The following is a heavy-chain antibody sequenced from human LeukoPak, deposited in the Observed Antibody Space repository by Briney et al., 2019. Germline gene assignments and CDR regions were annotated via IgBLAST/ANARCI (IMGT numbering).Heavy chain of an antibody. CDR1: GFTFSDYY. Sequence: KPGGSLILSCAASGFTFSDYYMSWIRQAPGKGLEWVSYISSSSSYINYADSVKGRFTISRDNAKNSLYLQMNSLRAEDTAVYYCARDRYILTGYYYFDYWGQGTLVTVSS. V-gene: IGHV3-11*06. CDR3: ARDRYILTGYYYFDY. CDR2: ISSSSSYI. J-gene: IGHJ4*02. D-gene: IGHD3-9*01.